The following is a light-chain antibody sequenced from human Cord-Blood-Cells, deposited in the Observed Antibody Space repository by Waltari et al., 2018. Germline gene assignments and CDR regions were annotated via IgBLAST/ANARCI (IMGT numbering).Light chain of an antibody. CDR2: AAS. J-gene: IGKJ2*01. CDR1: QSVSSY. CDR3: QQNSNSYT. Sequence: EIELTQSPATLSLSPGERATLSCRASQSVSSYLAWYQQKPGQAPRLLNYAASNRATGIPARCSGSGSGTDFTLTSSSLEADDVADYYWQQNSNSYTFGQGTKLEIK. V-gene: IGKV3-11*01.